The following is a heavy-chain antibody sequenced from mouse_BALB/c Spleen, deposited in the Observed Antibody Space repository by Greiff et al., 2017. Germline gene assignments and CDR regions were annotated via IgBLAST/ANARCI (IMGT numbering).Heavy chain of an antibody. J-gene: IGHJ2*01. CDR1: GFTFTDYY. D-gene: IGHD1-2*01. CDR3: ARDYYGYEGYFDY. Sequence: EVKVVESGGGLVQPGGSLRLSCATSGFTFTDYYMSWVRQPPGKALEWLGFIRNKANGYTTEYSASVKGRFTISRDNSQSILYLQMNTLRAEDSATYYCARDYYGYEGYFDYWGQGTTLTVSS. CDR2: IRNKANGYTT. V-gene: IGHV7-3*02.